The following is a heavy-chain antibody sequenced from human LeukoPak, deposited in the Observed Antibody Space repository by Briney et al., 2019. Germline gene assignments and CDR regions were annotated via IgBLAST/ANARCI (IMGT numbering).Heavy chain of an antibody. CDR1: GFTFSSYE. V-gene: IGHV3-48*03. CDR3: ARDASVVRPFDY. D-gene: IGHD4-23*01. Sequence: GGSLRLSCAASGFTFSSYEMNWVRQAPGKGLEWVSYISSSGSTIYYADSVKGRFTISRDNAKNSLYLQMNSLRAEDTAVYYCARDASVVRPFDYWGQGTLVTVSS. CDR2: ISSSGSTI. J-gene: IGHJ4*02.